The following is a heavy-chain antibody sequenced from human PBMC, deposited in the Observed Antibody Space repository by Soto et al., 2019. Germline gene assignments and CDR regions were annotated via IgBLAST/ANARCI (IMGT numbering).Heavy chain of an antibody. CDR3: ARHAIRGPPGY. V-gene: IGHV4-39*01. CDR1: GGSISSSSYY. CDR2: IYYSGST. D-gene: IGHD3-10*01. Sequence: QLQLQESGPGLVKPSETLSLTCTVSGGSISSSSYYWGWIRQPPGKGLEWIGSIYYSGSTYYNPSLKSRVTISVDTSKNQFSLKLSSVTAADTAVYYCARHAIRGPPGYWGQGTLVTVSS. J-gene: IGHJ4*02.